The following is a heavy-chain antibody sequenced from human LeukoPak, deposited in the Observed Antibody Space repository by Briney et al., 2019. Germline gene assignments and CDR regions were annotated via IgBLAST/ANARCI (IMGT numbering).Heavy chain of an antibody. CDR1: GFTFSSYG. CDR3: AKDLSSGWEGSDY. J-gene: IGHJ4*02. Sequence: GGSLRLSCAASGFTFSSYGIHWVRQAPGKGLEWVTFIPYDGLNRIYADSVEGRFTVSRDNSKNTLHLQMNSLRAEDTAVYYCAKDLSSGWEGSDYWGQGTLVTVSS. CDR2: IPYDGLNR. V-gene: IGHV3-30*02. D-gene: IGHD6-19*01.